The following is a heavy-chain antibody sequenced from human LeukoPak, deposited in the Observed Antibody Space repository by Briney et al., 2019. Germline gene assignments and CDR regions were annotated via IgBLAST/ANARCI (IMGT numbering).Heavy chain of an antibody. Sequence: GGSLRLSCAVSGFNFRDHWMDWVRQAPGKGLEWVGHIKNDGSESYYVDSLKGRFSISRDNTNNALYLQMNSLRVEDTAVYYCAKNNGWFHLAQWGQGTLVTVSS. V-gene: IGHV3-7*03. CDR1: GFNFRDHW. D-gene: IGHD6-19*01. CDR2: IKNDGSES. J-gene: IGHJ4*02. CDR3: AKNNGWFHLAQ.